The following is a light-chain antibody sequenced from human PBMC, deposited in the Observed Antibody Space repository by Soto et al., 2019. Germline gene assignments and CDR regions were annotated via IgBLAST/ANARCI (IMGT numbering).Light chain of an antibody. CDR2: GTS. CDR3: LQDYSYPRT. V-gene: IGKV1-6*01. J-gene: IGKJ1*01. CDR1: QAIRTE. Sequence: AIQMTQSPSSLSASVGDRVIITCRASQAIRTELGWYQQRPGKAPKLLIYGTSNLQSGVPMRFSGSGSGTDFTLTINGLQPEDCATYYCLQDYSYPRTFGQGTKVDVK.